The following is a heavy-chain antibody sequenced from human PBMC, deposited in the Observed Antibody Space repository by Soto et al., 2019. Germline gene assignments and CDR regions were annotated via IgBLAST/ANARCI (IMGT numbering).Heavy chain of an antibody. CDR2: ITSGGRSI. Sequence: PGGSLRLSCTASGFTFSDYEMNWVRQAPGKGLEWVSYITSGGRSIYYADSVKGRFIISRDNAENSLYLQMNSLGPEDTAVYYCVRRMASPDQWGQGTLVTVSS. J-gene: IGHJ4*02. V-gene: IGHV3-48*03. CDR1: GFTFSDYE. CDR3: VRRMASPDQ. D-gene: IGHD2-15*01.